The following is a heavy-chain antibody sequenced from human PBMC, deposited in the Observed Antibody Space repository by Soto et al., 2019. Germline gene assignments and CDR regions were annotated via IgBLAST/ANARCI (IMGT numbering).Heavy chain of an antibody. CDR1: GFTFSSYG. CDR3: AKVLSQGVGQPAYYYYGMDV. CDR2: ISYDGSNK. D-gene: IGHD1-26*01. J-gene: IGHJ6*02. V-gene: IGHV3-30*18. Sequence: QVQLVESGGGVVQPGRSLRLSCAASGFTFSSYGMHWVRQAPGKGLEWVAVISYDGSNKYYADSVKGRFTISRDNSKNTLYLQMNSLRAEDTAVYYCAKVLSQGVGQPAYYYYGMDVWGQGTTVTVSS.